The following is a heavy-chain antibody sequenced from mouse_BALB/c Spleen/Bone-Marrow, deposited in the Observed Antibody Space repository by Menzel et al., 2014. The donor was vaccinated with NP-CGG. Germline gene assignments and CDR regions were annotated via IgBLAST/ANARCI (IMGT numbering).Heavy chain of an antibody. Sequence: EVQRVESGGGLVQPGGSRKLSCAASGFTFSSFGMHWVRQAPEKGLEWVAYISSGSSTIFYADTVKGRFTVSRDNPKNTPFLQMTRLRSEDTAMYYCTRGGNWDDFDYWGQGTSLTVSS. V-gene: IGHV5-17*02. CDR1: GFTFSSFG. D-gene: IGHD4-1*01. CDR3: TRGGNWDDFDY. J-gene: IGHJ2*02. CDR2: ISSGSSTI.